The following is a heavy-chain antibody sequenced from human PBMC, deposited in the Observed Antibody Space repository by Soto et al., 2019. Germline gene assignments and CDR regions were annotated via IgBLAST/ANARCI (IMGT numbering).Heavy chain of an antibody. V-gene: IGHV4-39*01. CDR1: GVSIDRIVYD. CDR3: GKVLVGDNGNTAYAY. CDR2: IDYNGVT. Sequence: SETLCLTCAVSGVSIDRIVYDWGWIRQPPGRGLEWIGNIDYNGVTYSNPSLKSRVTISRDTSKNQFSLKLTSVTAADTALYYCGKVLVGDNGNTAYAYWGPRTLVTVSS. J-gene: IGHJ4*02. D-gene: IGHD2-15*01.